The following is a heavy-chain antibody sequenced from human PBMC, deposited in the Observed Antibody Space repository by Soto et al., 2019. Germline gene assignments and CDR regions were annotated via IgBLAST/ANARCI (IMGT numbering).Heavy chain of an antibody. CDR2: ISYDGSNK. D-gene: IGHD3-22*01. Sequence: GSLRRSCTASGFTFSSYGMHGVRQAPGKGLEWVAVISYDGSNKYYADSVKGRFTISRDNSKNTLYLQMNSLRAEDTAVYYCATALTYYYDSSGYYTGSPDYWGQGTLVTVYS. CDR3: ATALTYYYDSSGYYTGSPDY. J-gene: IGHJ4*02. CDR1: GFTFSSYG. V-gene: IGHV3-30*03.